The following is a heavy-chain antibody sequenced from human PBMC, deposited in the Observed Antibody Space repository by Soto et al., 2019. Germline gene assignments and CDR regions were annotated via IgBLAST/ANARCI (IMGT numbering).Heavy chain of an antibody. Sequence: QVQLVQSGAEVKKPGSSVKVSCKASGGTFSSFTISWVRQAPGQGLAWMGGIIPIYGTANYAQKFQGRVTITAGASTRTAYMELSRLRSEDTAVYYCAKDRRADWESYYYCAMDVWGQGGTVTVSS. CDR1: GGTFSSFT. D-gene: IGHD1-26*01. CDR3: AKDRRADWESYYYCAMDV. J-gene: IGHJ6*02. CDR2: IIPIYGTA. V-gene: IGHV1-69*01.